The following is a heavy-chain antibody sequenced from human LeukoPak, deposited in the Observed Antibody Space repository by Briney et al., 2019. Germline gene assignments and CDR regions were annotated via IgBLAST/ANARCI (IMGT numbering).Heavy chain of an antibody. J-gene: IGHJ3*02. V-gene: IGHV4-39*07. D-gene: IGHD4-17*01. Sequence: SETLSLTCTVSGGSISSSSYYWGWIRQPPGKGLEWIGSIYYSGSTYYNPSLKSRVTISVDTSKNQFSLKLSSVTAADTAVYYCAREGGGDTGDYAAFDIWGQGTMVTVSS. CDR2: IYYSGST. CDR1: GGSISSSSYY. CDR3: AREGGGDTGDYAAFDI.